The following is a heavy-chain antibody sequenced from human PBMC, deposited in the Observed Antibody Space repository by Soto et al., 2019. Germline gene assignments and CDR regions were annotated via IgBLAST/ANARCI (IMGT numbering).Heavy chain of an antibody. CDR1: GFTFSSYG. V-gene: IGHV3-33*01. Sequence: QVQLVESGGGVAQPGRSLTLSCAASGFTFSSYGMHWVRQAPGKGLEWVSVIWYDGSDKKYAESVKGRFTVSRDNSRNQPDLQMNRLGDDDAAIYYCAGAKGQFCSGWYFDAWGQGTLVTVSS. D-gene: IGHD3-10*02. CDR3: AGAKGQFCSGWYFDA. J-gene: IGHJ4*02. CDR2: IWYDGSDK.